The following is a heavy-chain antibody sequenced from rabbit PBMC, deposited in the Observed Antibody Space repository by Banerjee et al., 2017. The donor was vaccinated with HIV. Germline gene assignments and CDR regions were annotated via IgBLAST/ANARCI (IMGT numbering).Heavy chain of an antibody. V-gene: IGHV1S45*01. J-gene: IGHJ4*01. Sequence: QEQLVESGGGLVQPGGSLTLTCTASGFSFSSNHYMCWVRQAPGKGLEWIACIYAGSGDNTAYASWVNGRFTISKTSSTTVTLQMTSLTAADTATYFCAIYYNSGGAFNLWGQGTLVTVS. CDR3: AIYYNSGGAFNL. CDR2: IYAGSGDNT. CDR1: GFSFSSNHY. D-gene: IGHD4-1*01.